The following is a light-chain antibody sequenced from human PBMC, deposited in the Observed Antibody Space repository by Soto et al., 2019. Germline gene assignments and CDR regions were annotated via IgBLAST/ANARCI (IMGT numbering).Light chain of an antibody. V-gene: IGKV3-15*01. J-gene: IGKJ1*01. Sequence: EIVLTQSPGTLSLSPGERATLSCRASQSVSSSYLAWYQQKPGQAPRLLIYGSSTRATGIPSRFSGSGSGTEFTLTISSLQSEDFVVYYCQQYSNWPRTFGRGTKVDIK. CDR1: QSVSSSY. CDR3: QQYSNWPRT. CDR2: GSS.